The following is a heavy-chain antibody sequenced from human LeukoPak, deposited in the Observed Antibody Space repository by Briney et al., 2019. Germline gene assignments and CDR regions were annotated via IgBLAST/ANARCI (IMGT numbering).Heavy chain of an antibody. J-gene: IGHJ4*02. Sequence: GGSLRLSCAASGFTFSDYYMSWIRQAPGKGLEWVSYISSSSSYTNYADSVKGRFTISRDNAKNSLYLQMNSLRAEDTAVYYCARDLGIIVPAAQGADYWGQGALVTVSS. V-gene: IGHV3-11*06. D-gene: IGHD2-2*01. CDR1: GFTFSDYY. CDR2: ISSSSSYT. CDR3: ARDLGIIVPAAQGADY.